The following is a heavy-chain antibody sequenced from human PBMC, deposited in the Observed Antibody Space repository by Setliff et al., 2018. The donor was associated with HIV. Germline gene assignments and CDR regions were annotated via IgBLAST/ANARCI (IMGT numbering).Heavy chain of an antibody. CDR1: GGSISSGSYY. J-gene: IGHJ3*01. V-gene: IGHV4-61*09. Sequence: SESLSLTCSVSGGSISSGSYYWTWIRQPAGKGPEWIGHIYTNGYTNYNPSLKSRVTISVDTSKNQFSLRLTSVTAADTAVYYCARAPPGIQNDAFDVWGQVTMVTVSS. CDR2: IYTNGYT. CDR3: ARAPPGIQNDAFDV.